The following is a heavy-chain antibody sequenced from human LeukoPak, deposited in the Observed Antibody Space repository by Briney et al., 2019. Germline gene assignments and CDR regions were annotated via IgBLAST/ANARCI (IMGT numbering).Heavy chain of an antibody. D-gene: IGHD2/OR15-2a*01. V-gene: IGHV3-23*01. Sequence: PGGSLRLSCAASGFTFSSSTMNWVRQAPGKGLGWVSAIISGSGVTTYYADSVKGRFTISRDNSKNTLYLQINSLRAEDTAVYYCAGHRYCNSPTCLPGVWGKGTTVTVSS. CDR2: IISGSGVTT. CDR1: GFTFSSST. J-gene: IGHJ6*04. CDR3: AGHRYCNSPTCLPGV.